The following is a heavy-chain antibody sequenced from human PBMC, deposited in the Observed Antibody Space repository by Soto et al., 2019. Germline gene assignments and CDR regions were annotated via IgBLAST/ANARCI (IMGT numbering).Heavy chain of an antibody. CDR1: GFTVTNLY. Sequence: EVQLVESGGGLVRPGGSLRLSCAASGFTVTNLYMTWVRQAPGKGLEWVSVISSGGSTYYADSVKGRFTISRDNSKNTLYLEMNSLRAGDTAVYYCARDTFGGAYDSCHGGQGTLVTVSS. J-gene: IGHJ4*02. D-gene: IGHD3-3*01. CDR2: ISSGGST. V-gene: IGHV3-66*01. CDR3: ARDTFGGAYDSCH.